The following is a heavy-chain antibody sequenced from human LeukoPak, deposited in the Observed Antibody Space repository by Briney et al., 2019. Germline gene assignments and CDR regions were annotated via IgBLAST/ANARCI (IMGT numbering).Heavy chain of an antibody. CDR3: ARGSKRAAAGTD. J-gene: IGHJ4*02. CDR1: GGSISSGDYY. D-gene: IGHD6-13*01. V-gene: IGHV4-30-4*01. Sequence: SETLSLTCTVSGGSISSGDYYWSWIRQPPGKGLEWIGYIYYSGSTYYNPSLKSRVTISVDTSKNQFSLKLSSVTAADTAVYYCARGSKRAAAGTDWGQGTLVTVSS. CDR2: IYYSGST.